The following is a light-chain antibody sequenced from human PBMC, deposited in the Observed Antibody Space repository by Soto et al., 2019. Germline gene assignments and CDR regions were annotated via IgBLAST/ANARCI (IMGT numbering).Light chain of an antibody. CDR1: SGSVSTDYY. CDR3: VLYMGSGSWM. V-gene: IGLV8-61*01. J-gene: IGLJ3*02. Sequence: QAVVTQEPSFSVSPGGTVTLTCGLSSGSVSTDYYPSWYQQTPGQSPRTLIYSTNIRSSGVPDRFSGSILGNKAALTITGAQADDESDYYCVLYMGSGSWMFGGGTKLTVL. CDR2: STN.